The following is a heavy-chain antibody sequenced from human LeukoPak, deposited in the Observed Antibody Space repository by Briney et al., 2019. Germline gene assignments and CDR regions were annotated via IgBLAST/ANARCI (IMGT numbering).Heavy chain of an antibody. V-gene: IGHV3-21*06. Sequence: GGSLRLSCAASRFTFSSYNMNWVRQAPGKGLEWVSSISSGSTYIYYADSVKGRFTISRDNAKNTLYLQMNSLRAEDTAVYYCARDGGSTWYVWFDPWGQGTLVTVSS. CDR1: RFTFSSYN. CDR3: ARDGGSTWYVWFDP. CDR2: ISSGSTYI. J-gene: IGHJ5*02. D-gene: IGHD6-13*01.